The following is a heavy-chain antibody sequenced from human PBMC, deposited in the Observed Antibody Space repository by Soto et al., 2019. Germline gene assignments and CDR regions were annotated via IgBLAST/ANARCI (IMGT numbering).Heavy chain of an antibody. D-gene: IGHD2-2*01. J-gene: IGHJ6*03. V-gene: IGHV4-34*01. Sequence: PSETLSLTCAVYGGSFSGYYWSWIRQPPGKGLEWIGEINHSGSTNYNPSLKSRVTISVDTSKNQFSLKLSSVTAADTAVYYCARGEYQLLLEDYYYYMDVWGKGTTVTVSS. CDR3: ARGEYQLLLEDYYYYMDV. CDR2: INHSGST. CDR1: GGSFSGYY.